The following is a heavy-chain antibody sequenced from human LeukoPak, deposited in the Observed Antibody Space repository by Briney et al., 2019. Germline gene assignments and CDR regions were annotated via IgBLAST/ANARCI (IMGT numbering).Heavy chain of an antibody. V-gene: IGHV5-51*01. J-gene: IGHJ5*02. CDR1: GYSFTSYW. Sequence: GESLKISCKGSGYSFTSYWIGWVRQMPGKGLEWMGIIYPGDSDTRYSPSFQGQITISADKSISTAYLQWSSLKASDTAMYYCARSALYCSGGSCWGGRFDPWGQGTLVTVSS. CDR3: ARSALYCSGGSCWGGRFDP. CDR2: IYPGDSDT. D-gene: IGHD2-15*01.